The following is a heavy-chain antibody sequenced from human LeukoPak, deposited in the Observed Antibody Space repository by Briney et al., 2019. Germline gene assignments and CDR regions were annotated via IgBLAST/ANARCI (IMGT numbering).Heavy chain of an antibody. CDR1: GYSISSGYY. J-gene: IGHJ4*02. Sequence: SETLSLTCTVSGYSISSGYYWGWIRQPPGKGLEWIGSIYHSGSTYYNPSLKSRVTISVDTSKNQFSLKLSSVTAADTAVYHCARGHRPLHYWGQGTLVTVSS. V-gene: IGHV4-38-2*02. D-gene: IGHD1-14*01. CDR3: ARGHRPLHY. CDR2: IYHSGST.